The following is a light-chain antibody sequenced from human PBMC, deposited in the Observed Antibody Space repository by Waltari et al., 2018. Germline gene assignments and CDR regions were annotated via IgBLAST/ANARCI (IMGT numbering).Light chain of an antibody. CDR3: AAWDASLNGPV. CDR2: RNN. CDR1: SSNIGSNT. J-gene: IGLJ2*01. Sequence: QSVLTQPPSASGTPGQRGTLSGSGSSSNIGSNTVNWYQQLPGTAPTLLIYRNNHRPSRVPVRFSDAQSGTSASPAISGLQSEDEADYYCAAWDASLNGPVFAGGTKLTVL. V-gene: IGLV1-44*01.